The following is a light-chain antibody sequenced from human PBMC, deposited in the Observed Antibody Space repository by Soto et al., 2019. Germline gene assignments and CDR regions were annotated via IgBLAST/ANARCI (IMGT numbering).Light chain of an antibody. CDR3: QQYNNWPPVT. V-gene: IGKV3-15*01. Sequence: EIVMTQSPATLSVSPGERATLSCRASQSVSSKLAWYQQKPGQAPRLLIYGASTRATGIPARFSGSGSGTEFTLTINSLQSEDVAVYYCQQYNNWPPVTFGGGTKVEIK. CDR2: GAS. CDR1: QSVSSK. J-gene: IGKJ4*01.